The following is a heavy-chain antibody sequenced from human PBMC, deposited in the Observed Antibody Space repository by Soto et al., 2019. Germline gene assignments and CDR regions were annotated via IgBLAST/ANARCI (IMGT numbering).Heavy chain of an antibody. D-gene: IGHD5-12*01. CDR1: GFTFSSYA. V-gene: IGHV3-30-3*01. CDR3: AREVGVAPYYGMDV. CDR2: ISYDGSNK. Sequence: GGSLRLSCAASGFTFSSYAMHWVRQAPGKGLEWVAVISYDGSNKYYVDSVKGRFTISRDNSKNTLYLQMNSLRAEDTAVYYCAREVGVAPYYGMDVWGQGTTVTVSS. J-gene: IGHJ6*02.